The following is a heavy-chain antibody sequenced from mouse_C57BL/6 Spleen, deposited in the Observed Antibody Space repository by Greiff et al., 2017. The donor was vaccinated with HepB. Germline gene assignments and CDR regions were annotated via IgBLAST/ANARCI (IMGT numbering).Heavy chain of an antibody. D-gene: IGHD1-1*01. CDR3: ARGGLTTVHYYAMDY. V-gene: IGHV1-72*01. CDR1: GYTFTSYW. CDR2: IDPNSGGT. J-gene: IGHJ4*01. Sequence: VQLQQPGAELVKPGASVKLSCKASGYTFTSYWLHWVKQRPVRGLEWIGRIDPNSGGTKYNEKFKSKATLTVDKPSSTAYMQSSSLTSEDSAVYYCARGGLTTVHYYAMDYWGQGTSVTVSS.